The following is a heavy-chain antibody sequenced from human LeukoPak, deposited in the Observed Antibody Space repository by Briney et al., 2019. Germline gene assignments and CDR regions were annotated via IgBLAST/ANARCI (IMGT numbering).Heavy chain of an antibody. CDR3: VRDGGSYVPPDY. CDR1: GFTFSSYR. CDR2: ISYSSTTT. J-gene: IGHJ4*02. D-gene: IGHD3-16*01. V-gene: IGHV3-48*01. Sequence: PGGSLRLSCAASGFTFSSYRMNWVRQAPGKGLEWISHISYSSTTTHNADSVMGRFTISRDNAKNSLYLQMNSLRAEDTAIYYCVRDGGSYVPPDYWGQGTLVTVSS.